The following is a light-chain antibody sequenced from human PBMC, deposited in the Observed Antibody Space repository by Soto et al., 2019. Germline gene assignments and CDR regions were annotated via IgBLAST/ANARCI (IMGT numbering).Light chain of an antibody. V-gene: IGLV1-40*01. CDR3: QSYDSSLSGSV. CDR2: GNS. Sequence: QAVVTQPPSVSGAPGQRVTISCTGSSSNIGAGYDVHWYQQLPGTAPKLLIYGNSNRPSGVPDRFSGSKSGTSASLAITGLQAEDEADYYCQSYDSSLSGSVFGGGTK. J-gene: IGLJ3*02. CDR1: SSNIGAGYD.